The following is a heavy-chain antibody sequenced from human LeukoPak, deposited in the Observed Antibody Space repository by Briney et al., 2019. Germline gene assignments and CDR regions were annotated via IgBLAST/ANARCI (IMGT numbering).Heavy chain of an antibody. CDR2: ISGSGSST. CDR1: GFTFSSYA. V-gene: IGHV3-23*01. J-gene: IGHJ6*03. D-gene: IGHD2-8*01. CDR3: PKGTSWVSDYYYMDV. Sequence: GGSLRLSCAASGFTFSSYAMSWVRQAPGKGLEWVSAISGSGSSTYYADSVKGRFTISRDNSKNTLYLQMKALRAEDTAVYYCPKGTSWVSDYYYMDVWGKGTTVTVSS.